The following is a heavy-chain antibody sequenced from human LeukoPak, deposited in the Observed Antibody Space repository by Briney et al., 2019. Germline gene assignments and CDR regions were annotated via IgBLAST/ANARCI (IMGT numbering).Heavy chain of an antibody. D-gene: IGHD3-3*01. CDR2: INYSGYS. Sequence: PSETLSLTCTVSGGSISNYYWSWIRQPPGKGLEWIGYINYSGYSNYNPSLKSRVTISVDTSKSQLSLKLSSVTAADTAVYYCARVRFTIFGVVYYYYYMDVWGKGTTVTVSS. V-gene: IGHV4-59*01. J-gene: IGHJ6*03. CDR3: ARVRFTIFGVVYYYYYMDV. CDR1: GGSISNYY.